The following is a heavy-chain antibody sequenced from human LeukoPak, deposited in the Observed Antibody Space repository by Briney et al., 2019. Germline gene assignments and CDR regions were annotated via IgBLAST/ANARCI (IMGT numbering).Heavy chain of an antibody. J-gene: IGHJ4*02. V-gene: IGHV1-46*03. Sequence: ASVNVSCKASGYTFSSYYMHWVRQAPGQGIEWMGIINPSGGSTSYAQKFQGRVTMTRDTSTSTVYMELSSLRSEDTAVYYCARAPNIAVAGIGDYWGQGTLVTVSS. CDR3: ARAPNIAVAGIGDY. D-gene: IGHD6-19*01. CDR2: INPSGGST. CDR1: GYTFSSYY.